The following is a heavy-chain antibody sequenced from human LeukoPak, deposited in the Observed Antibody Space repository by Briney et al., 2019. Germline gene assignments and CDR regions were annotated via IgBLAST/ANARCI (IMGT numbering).Heavy chain of an antibody. CDR2: INPNSGGT. Sequence: ASVKVSCKASGYTFTGYYMHWVLQAPGQGLEWMGWINPNSGGTNYAQKFQGRVTMTRDTSISTAYMELSRLRSDDTAVYYCARDLICSSTSCGLDPWGQGTLVTVSS. J-gene: IGHJ5*02. V-gene: IGHV1-2*02. CDR3: ARDLICSSTSCGLDP. D-gene: IGHD2-2*01. CDR1: GYTFTGYY.